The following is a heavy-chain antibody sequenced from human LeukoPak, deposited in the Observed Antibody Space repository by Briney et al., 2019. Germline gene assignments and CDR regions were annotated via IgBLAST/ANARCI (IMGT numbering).Heavy chain of an antibody. D-gene: IGHD6-13*01. V-gene: IGHV3-7*01. CDR1: GITLSNYG. CDR2: INQDGSVK. J-gene: IGHJ4*02. CDR3: ARVGYSSSSMDY. Sequence: GGSLRLSCAVSGITLSNYGMSWVRQAPGKGLEWVANINQDGSVKYYVDSLKGRFTISRDNAKISLYLQVNSLRVEDTAVYFCARVGYSSSSMDYWGQGTLAPSPQ.